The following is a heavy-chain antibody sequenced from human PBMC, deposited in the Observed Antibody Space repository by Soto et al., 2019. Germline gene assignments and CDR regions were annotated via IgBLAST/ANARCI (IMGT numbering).Heavy chain of an antibody. CDR2: IHSSGYT. CDR3: AKKSAAFWLDP. CDR1: GVSIRDYY. Sequence: SETLSLTCTVSGVSIRDYYWIWIRQAPGKGLDWIGYIHSSGYTNYNPSLKSRVVMSIDTSKNLFSLKLSSVTAADTAVYYCAKKSAAFWLDPWGQGTLVIVSS. V-gene: IGHV4-59*01. J-gene: IGHJ5*02. D-gene: IGHD6-25*01.